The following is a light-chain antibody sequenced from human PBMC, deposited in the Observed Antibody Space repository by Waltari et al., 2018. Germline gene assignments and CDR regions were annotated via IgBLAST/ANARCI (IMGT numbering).Light chain of an antibody. CDR2: EVT. V-gene: IGLV2-14*01. Sequence: QSALTQPASVSGSPGQSITVSCTGTSSDVGGYNYVSWYQLHPGKAPKLIIYEVTNRPSGISNRFSGSKSVNTASLTISGLQTEDEADYYCSSYTTPSTYVFGSGTKVTVL. J-gene: IGLJ1*01. CDR1: SSDVGGYNY. CDR3: SSYTTPSTYV.